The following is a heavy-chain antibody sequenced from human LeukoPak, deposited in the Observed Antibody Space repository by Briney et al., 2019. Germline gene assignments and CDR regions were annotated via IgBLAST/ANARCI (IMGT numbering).Heavy chain of an antibody. J-gene: IGHJ4*02. D-gene: IGHD2-2*02. CDR2: INPNSGGT. CDR3: ARAWIRYCSSTSCYILTY. Sequence: ASVKVSCKASGYTFTGYYMHWVRQAPGQGLEWMGWINPNSGGTNYAQKFQGRVTMTRDTSISTAYIELSRLRSDDTAVYYCARAWIRYCSSTSCYILTYWGQGTLVTVSS. V-gene: IGHV1-2*02. CDR1: GYTFTGYY.